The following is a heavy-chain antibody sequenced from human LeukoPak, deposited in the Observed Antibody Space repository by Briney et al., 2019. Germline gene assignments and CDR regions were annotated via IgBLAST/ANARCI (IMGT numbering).Heavy chain of an antibody. CDR3: ARVGDYGEIDY. J-gene: IGHJ4*02. V-gene: IGHV4-59*01. CDR1: GGSISSYY. CDR2: IYYSGST. D-gene: IGHD4-17*01. Sequence: SETLSLTCTVSGGSISSYYWSWIRQPPGKGLEWIGYIYYSGSTNYNPSLKSRVTISVDTSKNQFSLKLSSVTAADTAVYYCARVGDYGEIDYWGQGTLVTVSP.